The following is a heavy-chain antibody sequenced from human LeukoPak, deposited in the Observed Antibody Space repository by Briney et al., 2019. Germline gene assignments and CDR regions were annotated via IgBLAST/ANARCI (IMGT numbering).Heavy chain of an antibody. J-gene: IGHJ6*03. D-gene: IGHD6-6*01. CDR2: ISYSGTT. CDR3: ARDWGVSARPGYMDV. CDR1: SASISSSPYF. V-gene: IGHV4-39*07. Sequence: PSETLSLTCTVSSASISSSPYFWGWIRQSPGTGLEWIGSISYSGTTYYNPSLKSRVTISVDTSKNQFSLRLSSVTAADTAVYYCARDWGVSARPGYMDVWGKGTTVTVSS.